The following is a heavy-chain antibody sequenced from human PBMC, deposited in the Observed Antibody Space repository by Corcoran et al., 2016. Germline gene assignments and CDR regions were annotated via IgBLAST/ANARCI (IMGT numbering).Heavy chain of an antibody. D-gene: IGHD2-2*03. J-gene: IGHJ6*02. CDR3: ARLMDIVVGAAAKNYYYGMDV. CDR2: IYPGDSDI. CDR1: GYRFTSYW. Sequence: EVQLVQSGAEVKKTGETLRISCKGSGYRFTSYWIGWVRQMPGKGLEWMGIIYPGDSDIRYSPSFEGQVTISADKSISTAYLQWSSLKASDTGMYYCARLMDIVVGAAAKNYYYGMDVWGQGTTVTVSS. V-gene: IGHV5-51*01.